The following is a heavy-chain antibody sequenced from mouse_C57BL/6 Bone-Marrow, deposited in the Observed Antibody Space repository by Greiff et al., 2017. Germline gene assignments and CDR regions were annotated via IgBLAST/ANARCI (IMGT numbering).Heavy chain of an antibody. CDR2: IDPSDSYT. V-gene: IGHV1-50*01. D-gene: IGHD2-4*01. J-gene: IGHJ2*01. Sequence: QVQLQQPGAELVKPGASVKLSCKASGYTFTSYWMQWVKQRPGQGLEWIGEIDPSDSYTNYNQKFKGKATLTVDTSSSTAYMQLSSLTSEDSAVYYCAREGLRQGAYFDYWGQGTTLTVSS. CDR3: AREGLRQGAYFDY. CDR1: GYTFTSYW.